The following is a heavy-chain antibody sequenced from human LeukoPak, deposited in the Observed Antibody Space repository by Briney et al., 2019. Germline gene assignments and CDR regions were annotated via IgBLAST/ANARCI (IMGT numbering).Heavy chain of an antibody. V-gene: IGHV1-69*13. Sequence: SVKVSCKASGGTFSSYAISWVRQAPGQGLKWMGGIIPIFGTANYAQKFQGRVTITADESTSTAYMELSSLRPEDTAVYYCARSTQKANYYDSSGYYLPTLYYFDYWGQGTLVTVSS. D-gene: IGHD3-22*01. CDR1: GGTFSSYA. CDR2: IIPIFGTA. CDR3: ARSTQKANYYDSSGYYLPTLYYFDY. J-gene: IGHJ4*02.